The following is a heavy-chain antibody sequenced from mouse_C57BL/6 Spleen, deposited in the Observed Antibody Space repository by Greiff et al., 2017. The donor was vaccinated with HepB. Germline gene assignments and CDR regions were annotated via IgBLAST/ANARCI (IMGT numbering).Heavy chain of an antibody. Sequence: QVQLQQSGAELVRPGASVTLSCKASGYTFTDYEMHWVKQTPVHGLEWIGAIDPETGGTAYNQKFKGKAILTADKSSSTAYMGLRSLTSEDSAVYYCTPLTDYAMDYWGQGTSVTVSS. CDR3: TPLTDYAMDY. J-gene: IGHJ4*01. CDR1: GYTFTDYE. CDR2: IDPETGGT. D-gene: IGHD4-1*01. V-gene: IGHV1-15*01.